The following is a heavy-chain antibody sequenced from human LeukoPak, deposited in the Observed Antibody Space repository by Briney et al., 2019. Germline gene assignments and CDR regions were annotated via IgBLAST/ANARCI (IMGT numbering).Heavy chain of an antibody. D-gene: IGHD1-7*01. CDR3: AKGGYNWNYDNWFDP. Sequence: ASVKVSCKASGYTFTSYDINWVRQATGQGLEWMGWMNPNSGNTGYAQKFQGRVTMTRNTSISTAYMELSSLRSEDTAVYNCAKGGYNWNYDNWFDPWGQGTLVTVSS. V-gene: IGHV1-8*01. CDR2: MNPNSGNT. CDR1: GYTFTSYD. J-gene: IGHJ5*02.